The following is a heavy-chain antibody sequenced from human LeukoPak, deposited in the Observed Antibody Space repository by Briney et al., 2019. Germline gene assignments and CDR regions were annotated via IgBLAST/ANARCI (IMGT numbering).Heavy chain of an antibody. V-gene: IGHV4-59*01. CDR3: ARHSSGYYYPSEFDY. Sequence: SETLSLTCTVSGGSISSYYWSWIRQPPGKGLEWIGYIYYSGSTNYNPSLKSRVTISVDTSKNQFSLKLSSVTAADTAVYYCARHSSGYYYPSEFDYWGQGTLVTVSS. CDR1: GGSISSYY. J-gene: IGHJ4*02. CDR2: IYYSGST. D-gene: IGHD3-22*01.